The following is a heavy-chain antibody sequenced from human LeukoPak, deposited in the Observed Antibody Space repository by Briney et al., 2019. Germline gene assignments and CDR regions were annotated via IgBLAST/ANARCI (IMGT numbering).Heavy chain of an antibody. D-gene: IGHD2-2*01. Sequence: PSETLSLTCAVSGGAFSNYFWTWIRQPPGKGLEWIAEINDSGSTNSNSSLRSRVAISVDTSKNQFSLRLTSVTAADTAVYYCARGQYCSTTTCYSARRYFDFWGQGTLVTVPS. CDR1: GGAFSNYF. V-gene: IGHV4-34*01. CDR2: INDSGST. CDR3: ARGQYCSTTTCYSARRYFDF. J-gene: IGHJ4*02.